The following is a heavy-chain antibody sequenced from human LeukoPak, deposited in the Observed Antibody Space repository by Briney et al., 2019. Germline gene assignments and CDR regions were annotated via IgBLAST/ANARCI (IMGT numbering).Heavy chain of an antibody. V-gene: IGHV3-7*01. CDR2: IKQDGSEK. J-gene: IGHJ4*02. D-gene: IGHD1-14*01. CDR3: ARGGVRRGYYDY. CDR1: GFTFSSYW. Sequence: PGGSLRLSCAASGFTFSSYWLSWVRQAPGKGLEWVANIKQDGSEKYYVDSVKGRFTISRDNTKNSLYLQMNSLRTEDTAIYYCARGGVRRGYYDYWGQGTLVTVSS.